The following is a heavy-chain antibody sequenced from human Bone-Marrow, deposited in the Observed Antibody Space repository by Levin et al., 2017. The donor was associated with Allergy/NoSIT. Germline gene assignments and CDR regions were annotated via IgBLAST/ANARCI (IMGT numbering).Heavy chain of an antibody. D-gene: IGHD6-19*01. V-gene: IGHV1-2*02. CDR1: GYTFTDFY. CDR3: ARGGTYSSGRYLPDL. Sequence: GESLKISCKASGYTFTDFYMHWVRQAPGQGLEWMGWIHPNTGGTSYAQKFQGRVTVTRDTSISTAYMELSRLTSDDTAVYYCARGGTYSSGRYLPDLWGQGTLLTVSS. J-gene: IGHJ4*02. CDR2: IHPNTGGT.